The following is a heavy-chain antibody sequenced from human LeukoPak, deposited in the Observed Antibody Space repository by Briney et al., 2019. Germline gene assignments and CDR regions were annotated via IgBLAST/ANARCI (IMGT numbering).Heavy chain of an antibody. V-gene: IGHV1-69*06. Sequence: PSVKVSCKASGGTFSSYAISWVRQAPGQGLEWMGGIIPIFGTANYAQKFQGRVTITADKSTSTAYMELSSLRSEDTAVFYCARDMRVRKDLDSSIWSRPLYYFDYWGQGTLVTVSS. D-gene: IGHD6-13*01. J-gene: IGHJ4*02. CDR3: ARDMRVRKDLDSSIWSRPLYYFDY. CDR1: GGTFSSYA. CDR2: IIPIFGTA.